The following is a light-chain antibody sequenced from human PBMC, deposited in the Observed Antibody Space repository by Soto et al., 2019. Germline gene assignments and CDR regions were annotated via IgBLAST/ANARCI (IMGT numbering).Light chain of an antibody. CDR2: EVS. J-gene: IGLJ1*01. V-gene: IGLV2-14*01. CDR1: SSDVGGYNY. CDR3: RSYTSSSTLYV. Sequence: QSALTQPASVSGSPGPSITISCTGTSSDVGGYNYVSWYQQHPGKAPKLMIYEVSNRPSGVSNRFSGSKSGNTASLTISGLQAEDEADYYCRSYTSSSTLYVFGTGTKV.